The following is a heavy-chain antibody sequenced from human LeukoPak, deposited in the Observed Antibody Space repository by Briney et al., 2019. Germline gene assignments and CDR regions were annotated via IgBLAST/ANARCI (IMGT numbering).Heavy chain of an antibody. V-gene: IGHV3-23*01. J-gene: IGHJ4*02. CDR2: ISNNGGYT. D-gene: IGHD2-15*01. CDR1: GFTFSRSD. Sequence: GGSLRLSCEASGFTFSRSDMIWVRQAPGKGLEWVSAISNNGGYTYYADSVQGRFTISRDNSKSTLCLQMNSLRAEDTAVYYCAKQLGYCSDGSCYFPYWGQGTLVTVSS. CDR3: AKQLGYCSDGSCYFPY.